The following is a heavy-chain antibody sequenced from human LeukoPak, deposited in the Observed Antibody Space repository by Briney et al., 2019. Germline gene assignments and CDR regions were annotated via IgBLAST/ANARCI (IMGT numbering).Heavy chain of an antibody. Sequence: SETLSLTCIVSGGSISSSIYYWAWVRQPPGKGLEWIGTVFYNGATQYSPSLRSRVTISIDTSTNQFSLKLTSVTAADTALYYWARELSYDNSDSGVFGGRGTGATVPS. CDR2: VFYNGAT. J-gene: IGHJ4*02. V-gene: IGHV4-39*07. CDR1: GGSISSSIYY. CDR3: ARELSYDNSDSGVF. D-gene: IGHD3-22*01.